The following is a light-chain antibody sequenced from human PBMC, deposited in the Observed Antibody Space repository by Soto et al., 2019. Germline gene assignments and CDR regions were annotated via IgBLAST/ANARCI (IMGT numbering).Light chain of an antibody. Sequence: IQVTQSPSFLSASVGDTITITCRTSQGIVNYLNWYQHKSGQPPKILLFDTSSLARGVPPRFTGSGSASLFTLTIDSLQPEDFATYYCQHSYNPPYTFGQGT. CDR2: DTS. J-gene: IGKJ2*01. V-gene: IGKV1-39*01. CDR1: QGIVNY. CDR3: QHSYNPPYT.